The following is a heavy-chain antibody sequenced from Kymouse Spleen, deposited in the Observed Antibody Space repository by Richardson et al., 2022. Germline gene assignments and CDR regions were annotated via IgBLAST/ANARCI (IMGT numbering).Heavy chain of an antibody. CDR2: INHSGST. Sequence: QVQLQQWGAGLLKPSETLSLTCAVYGGSFSGYYWSWIRQPPGKGLEWIGEINHSGSTNYNPSLKSRVTISVDTSKNQFSLKLSSVTAADTAVYYCARGLGITGTTSFDYWGQGTLVTVSS. D-gene: IGHD1-7*01. CDR3: ARGLGITGTTSFDY. J-gene: IGHJ4*02. CDR1: GGSFSGYY. V-gene: IGHV4-34*01.